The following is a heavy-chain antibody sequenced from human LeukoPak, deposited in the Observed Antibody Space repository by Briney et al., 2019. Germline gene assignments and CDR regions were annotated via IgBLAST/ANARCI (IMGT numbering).Heavy chain of an antibody. J-gene: IGHJ5*02. CDR3: ARGPRTYYYDSSGYYPKSYGWFDP. Sequence: PSQTLSLTCTVSGGSISSGDYYWSWIRQPPGKGLEWIGEINHSGSTNYNPSLKSRVTISVDTSKNQFSLKLSSVTAADTAVYYCARGPRTYYYDSSGYYPKSYGWFDPWGQGALVTVSS. CDR1: GGSISSGDYY. CDR2: INHSGST. D-gene: IGHD3-22*01. V-gene: IGHV4-30-4*01.